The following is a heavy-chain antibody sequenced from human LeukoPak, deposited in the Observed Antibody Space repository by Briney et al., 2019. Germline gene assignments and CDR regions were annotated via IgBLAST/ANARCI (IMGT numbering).Heavy chain of an antibody. CDR1: GFTFSSYA. D-gene: IGHD2-21*01. CDR2: ISGSGGST. CDR3: AKQLAIHPGTTGFDY. J-gene: IGHJ4*02. V-gene: IGHV3-23*01. Sequence: GGSLRLSCAASGFTFSSYAMSWVRQAPGKGLEWVSAISGSGGSTYYADSVKGRFTISRDNSKNTLYLQMNSLRAEDTAVYYCAKQLAIHPGTTGFDYWGQGTLVTVSS.